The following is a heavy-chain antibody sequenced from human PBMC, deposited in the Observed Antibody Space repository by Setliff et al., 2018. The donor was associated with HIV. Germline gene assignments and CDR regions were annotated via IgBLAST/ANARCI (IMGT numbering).Heavy chain of an antibody. V-gene: IGHV4-4*09. CDR1: GGSISSYY. CDR2: IYTSGST. J-gene: IGHJ4*02. D-gene: IGHD3-22*01. Sequence: KPSETLSLTCTVSGGSISSYYWSWIRQPPGKGLEWSGYIYTSGSTNYNPSLKSRVTISVDTSKNQFSLKLSSVTAADTALYYCARGLSFYDPGGFDYWGQGTLVTVSS. CDR3: ARGLSFYDPGGFDY.